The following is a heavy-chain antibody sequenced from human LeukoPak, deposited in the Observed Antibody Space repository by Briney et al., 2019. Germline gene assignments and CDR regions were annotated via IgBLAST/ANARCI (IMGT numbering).Heavy chain of an antibody. V-gene: IGHV3-7*01. J-gene: IGHJ4*02. Sequence: GGSLRLSCAASGFSFSTFWMAWVRQSPGKGLEWVADINPDGSEKHYLDSVRGRFSVSRDNAKNSVYLQMSRLRVEDTATYYCTKGGHLDYWGQGTLVTVSS. CDR2: INPDGSEK. CDR3: TKGGHLDY. CDR1: GFSFSTFW. D-gene: IGHD3-16*01.